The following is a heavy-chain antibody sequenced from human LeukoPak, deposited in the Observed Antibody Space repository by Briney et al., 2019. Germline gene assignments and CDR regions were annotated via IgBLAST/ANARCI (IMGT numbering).Heavy chain of an antibody. D-gene: IGHD3-10*01. V-gene: IGHV4-59*01. Sequence: PSETLSLTCTVSGGSISSYYWSWIRQPPGKGLEWIGYIYYSGSTNYNPSLKSRVTVSVDTSKNQFSLKLSSVTAADTAVYYCARAYYGSGSYYNVYNWFDPWGQGTLVTVSS. CDR2: IYYSGST. J-gene: IGHJ5*02. CDR1: GGSISSYY. CDR3: ARAYYGSGSYYNVYNWFDP.